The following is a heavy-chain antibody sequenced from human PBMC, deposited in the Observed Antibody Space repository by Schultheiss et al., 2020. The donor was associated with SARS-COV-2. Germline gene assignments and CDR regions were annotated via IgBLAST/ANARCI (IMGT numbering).Heavy chain of an antibody. Sequence: GESLKISCAASGFTFSSYSMNGVRQAPGKGLEWISSISSSSSYIYYADSVKGRFTISRDNAKNPLYLQMNSLRAEDTAVYYCARDRNIVATTTFYYYYYGMDVWGQGTTVTVSS. CDR3: ARDRNIVATTTFYYYYYGMDV. CDR1: GFTFSSYS. D-gene: IGHD5-12*01. V-gene: IGHV3-21*01. CDR2: ISSSSSYI. J-gene: IGHJ6*02.